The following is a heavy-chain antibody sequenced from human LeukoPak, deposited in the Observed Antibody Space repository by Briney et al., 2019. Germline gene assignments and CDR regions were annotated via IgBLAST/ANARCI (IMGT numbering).Heavy chain of an antibody. Sequence: GGSLRLSCTASEFTFSTYDMTWVRQAPGKGLDWVSTISASGGHTYYADSVKGRFAISRDNSGNTLTLQMHSLRVEDTAVYYCVRRVQLDYWGRGTLVSVSS. CDR1: EFTFSTYD. J-gene: IGHJ4*02. V-gene: IGHV3-23*01. D-gene: IGHD3-10*01. CDR2: ISASGGHT. CDR3: VRRVQLDY.